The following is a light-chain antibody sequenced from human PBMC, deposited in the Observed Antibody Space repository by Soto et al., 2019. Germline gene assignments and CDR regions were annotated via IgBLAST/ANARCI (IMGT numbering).Light chain of an antibody. Sequence: NFMLTQPHSVSESPGKTVTISCTGSSGSIASNYVQWYQQRPGSAPTTVTYEDNQRPSGVPDRFSGSIDSSSNSASLTISGLKTEDEADYYCQSYDSSNRVFGSGTQLTVL. CDR2: EDN. V-gene: IGLV6-57*02. J-gene: IGLJ6*01. CDR1: SGSIASNY. CDR3: QSYDSSNRV.